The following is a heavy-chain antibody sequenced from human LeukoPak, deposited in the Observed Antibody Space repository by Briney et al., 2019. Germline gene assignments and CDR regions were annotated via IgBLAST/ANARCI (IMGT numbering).Heavy chain of an antibody. CDR3: AKVMVGAAYLDY. Sequence: GGSLRLSCAASGFTFSSYSMNWVRQAPGKGLEWVSSISSSSSYIYYADSVKGRVTISRDNSKNTLYLQMNSLRAEDTAVYYCAKVMVGAAYLDYWGQGTLVTVSS. J-gene: IGHJ4*02. V-gene: IGHV3-21*04. CDR1: GFTFSSYS. CDR2: ISSSSSYI. D-gene: IGHD2-15*01.